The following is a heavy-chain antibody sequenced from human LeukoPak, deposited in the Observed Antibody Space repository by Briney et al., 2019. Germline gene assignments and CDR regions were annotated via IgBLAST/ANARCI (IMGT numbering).Heavy chain of an antibody. CDR2: FDPEDGET. CDR1: GYTLTELS. V-gene: IGHV1-24*01. D-gene: IGHD4-17*01. Sequence: GAPVTVSCKVSGYTLTELSMHWVRQAPGKGLEWMGGFDPEDGETIYAQKFQGRVTMTEDTSTDTAYMELSSLRSEDTAVYYCATGPLGGDYFFRWGQGTLVTVSS. CDR3: ATGPLGGDYFFR. J-gene: IGHJ4*02.